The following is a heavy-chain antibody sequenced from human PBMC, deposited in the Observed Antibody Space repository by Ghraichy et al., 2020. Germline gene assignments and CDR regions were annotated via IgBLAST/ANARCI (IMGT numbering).Heavy chain of an antibody. V-gene: IGHV4-34*01. D-gene: IGHD6-13*01. CDR3: ARVYSSRWSVAMYV. J-gene: IGHJ3*01. CDR2: INHSGST. Sequence: SQTLSLTCAVYGGSFSGYSWSWIRQPPGKGLEWIGEINHSGSTNYNPSLKSRVTTSVDTSKNQFSLKLSTVTAADTAVYYCARVYSSRWSVAMYVWGKGTTVTGSS. CDR1: GGSFSGYS.